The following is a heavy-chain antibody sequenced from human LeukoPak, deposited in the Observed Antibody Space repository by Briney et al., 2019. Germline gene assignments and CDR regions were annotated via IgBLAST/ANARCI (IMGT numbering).Heavy chain of an antibody. V-gene: IGHV4-4*07. CDR2: IYTSGST. CDR3: ARVWEANYGDHNYYGMDV. Sequence: SETLSLTCTVSPGSVSSYYCSWIRQPAGKGLEWIGRIYTSGSTNYNPSLKSRVTMSVDTSKNQFSLKLSSVTAADTAVYYCARVWEANYGDHNYYGMDVWGQGTTVTVSS. CDR1: PGSVSSYY. J-gene: IGHJ6*02. D-gene: IGHD4-17*01.